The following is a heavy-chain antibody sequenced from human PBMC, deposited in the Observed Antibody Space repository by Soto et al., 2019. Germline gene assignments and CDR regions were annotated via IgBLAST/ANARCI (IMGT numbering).Heavy chain of an antibody. CDR2: INAGNGNT. CDR1: GYTFTSYA. V-gene: IGHV1-3*01. J-gene: IGHJ5*02. CDR3: ARARPVALRYGSGSYYSLDP. Sequence: QVQLVQSGAEVKKPGASVKVSCKASGYTFTSYAMHWVRQAPGQRLEWMGWINAGNGNTKYSQKFQGRVTITRDTSASTAYMELSSLRSEDTAVYYCARARPVALRYGSGSYYSLDPWGQGTLVAVSS. D-gene: IGHD3-10*01.